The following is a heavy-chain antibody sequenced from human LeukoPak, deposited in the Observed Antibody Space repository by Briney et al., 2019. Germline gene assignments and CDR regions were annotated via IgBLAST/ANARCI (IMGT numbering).Heavy chain of an antibody. CDR3: ARPTNHAFDS. CDR2: IKQDGTEE. V-gene: IGHV3-7*03. Sequence: GGSLRLSCVASGFTFSSSWMSWVRRAPGKGLEWVANIKQDGTEEYYVDSVKGRFSISKDTAKSSLHLQMNSLRAEDTAMYYCARPTNHAFDSWGQGTLVTVSS. J-gene: IGHJ5*01. CDR1: GFTFSSSW.